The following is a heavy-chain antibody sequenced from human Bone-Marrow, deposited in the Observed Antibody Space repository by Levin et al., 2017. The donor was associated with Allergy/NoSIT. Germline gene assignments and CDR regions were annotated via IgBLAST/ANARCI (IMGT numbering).Heavy chain of an antibody. Sequence: GGSLRLSCAASGFTFSSYGMHWVRQAPGKGLEWVAVISYDGSNKYYADSVKGRFTISRDISKNTLYLQMNSLRAEDTAVYYCAKGDLYESSGYYYGDYWGQGTLVTVSS. CDR3: AKGDLYESSGYYYGDY. J-gene: IGHJ4*02. CDR2: ISYDGSNK. V-gene: IGHV3-30*18. CDR1: GFTFSSYG. D-gene: IGHD3-22*01.